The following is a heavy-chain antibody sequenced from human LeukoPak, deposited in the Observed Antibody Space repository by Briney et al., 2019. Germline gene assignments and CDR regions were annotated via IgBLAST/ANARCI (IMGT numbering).Heavy chain of an antibody. CDR1: GGSISGYY. V-gene: IGHV4-59*08. D-gene: IGHD3/OR15-3a*01. Sequence: PSETLSLTCTVSGGSISGYYWSWIRQPPGKGLEWIGYIYYSGSTNYNPSLKSRVTISVDTSKNQFSLKLSSVTAADTAVYYCARSQDWDDAFDIWGQGRMLTVSS. CDR2: IYYSGST. CDR3: ARSQDWDDAFDI. J-gene: IGHJ3*02.